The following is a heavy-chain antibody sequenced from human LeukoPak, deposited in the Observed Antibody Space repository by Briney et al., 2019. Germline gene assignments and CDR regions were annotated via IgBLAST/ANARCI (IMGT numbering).Heavy chain of an antibody. D-gene: IGHD1-1*01. CDR1: GGSIGAYS. Sequence: SETLSLTCTVSGGSIGAYSWTWIRQSPGRGLEWIGYIYAGGNTRYNSSLESRVSISVDTSKNQFSLTLNTVTAADTAAYYCARGVSGLWIAFDYWGQGTLVTVSS. CDR2: IYAGGNT. V-gene: IGHV4-4*09. CDR3: ARGVSGLWIAFDY. J-gene: IGHJ4*02.